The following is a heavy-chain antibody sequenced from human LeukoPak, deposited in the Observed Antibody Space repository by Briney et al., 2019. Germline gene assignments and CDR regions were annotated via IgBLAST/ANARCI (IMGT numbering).Heavy chain of an antibody. CDR2: ISSGGGTT. D-gene: IGHD3-10*01. Sequence: GGSLRLSCAASGFTFSSYAMSWVRQAPGKGLEWVSDISSGGGTTYYADSVKGRFTISRDNSKNSLYLQMNSLRAEDTAMYYCARDTRGESDYWGHGTLVTVSS. CDR3: ARDTRGESDY. CDR1: GFTFSSYA. V-gene: IGHV3-23*01. J-gene: IGHJ4*01.